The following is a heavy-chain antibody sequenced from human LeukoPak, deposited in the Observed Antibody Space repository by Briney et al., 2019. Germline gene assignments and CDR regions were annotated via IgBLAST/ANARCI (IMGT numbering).Heavy chain of an antibody. J-gene: IGHJ4*02. V-gene: IGHV4-34*01. CDR1: GGSFSGYY. Sequence: SETLSLTCAVYGGSFSGYYWSWIRQPPGKGLEWIGEINHSGSTNYNPSLKSRVTISVDTSKNQFSLKLSSVTAADTAVYYCARGQRGLHHNDYWGQGTLVTVSS. CDR2: INHSGST. D-gene: IGHD5-24*01. CDR3: ARGQRGLHHNDY.